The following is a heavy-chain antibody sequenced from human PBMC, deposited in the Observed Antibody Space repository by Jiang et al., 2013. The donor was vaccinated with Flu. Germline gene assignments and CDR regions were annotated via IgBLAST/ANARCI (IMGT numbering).Heavy chain of an antibody. D-gene: IGHD3-16*01. Sequence: SQTLSLTCAISGDSVSNKGAAWSWVRQSPSRTLEWLGRSYLRSWWFNDYAESVKSRISINPDTSKNQFSLHLKDVTAEDTAVYYCVRELGESRPVLYYGIDVWGPGPRSPSP. CDR2: SYLRSWWFN. CDR1: GDSVSNKGAA. J-gene: IGHJ6*02. CDR3: VRELGESRPVLYYGIDV. V-gene: IGHV6-1*01.